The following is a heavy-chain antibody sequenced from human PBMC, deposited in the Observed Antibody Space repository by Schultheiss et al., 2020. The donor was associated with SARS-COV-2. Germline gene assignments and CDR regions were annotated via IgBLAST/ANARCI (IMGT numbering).Heavy chain of an antibody. CDR3: ARSYYGSGSHLDY. J-gene: IGHJ4*02. CDR2: IYTSGST. Sequence: SETLSLTCTVSGGSIRSGAYSWNWIRQHPGKGLEWIGRIYTSGSTNYNPSLKSRVTISVDTSKNQFSLKLSSVTAADTAVYYCARSYYGSGSHLDYWGQGTLVTVSS. D-gene: IGHD3-10*01. CDR1: GGSIRSGAYS. V-gene: IGHV4-61*08.